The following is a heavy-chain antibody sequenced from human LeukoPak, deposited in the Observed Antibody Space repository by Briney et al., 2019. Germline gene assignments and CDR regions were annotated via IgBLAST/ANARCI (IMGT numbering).Heavy chain of an antibody. CDR1: GGTFSSYA. V-gene: IGHV1-69*13. Sequence: SVKVSCKASGGTFSSYAISWVRQAPGQGLEWMGGIIPIFGTANYAQKFQGRVTITADESTSTAYMELSSLRSEDTAVYYCARRYCSGGSCYAPWGQGTLVTVSS. CDR2: IIPIFGTA. CDR3: ARRYCSGGSCYAP. D-gene: IGHD2-15*01. J-gene: IGHJ5*02.